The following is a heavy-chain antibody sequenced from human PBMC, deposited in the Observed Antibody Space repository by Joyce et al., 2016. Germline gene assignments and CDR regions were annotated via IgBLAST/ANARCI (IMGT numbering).Heavy chain of an antibody. V-gene: IGHV6-1*01. D-gene: IGHD1-26*01. CDR3: GRGIRNAFDF. CDR2: TYFRSRWYN. J-gene: IGHJ3*01. CDR1: GGSVSSNSVA. Sequence: QVQLHQSGPGLVKPSQTLSLTCAISGGSVSSNSVAWNWIRQSPSRGLEWLGRTYFRSRWYNDYAVSVRGRITINPDTSKNQFSLQLDSMTPEDSAIYYCGRGIRNAFDFWGQGTTVIVSS.